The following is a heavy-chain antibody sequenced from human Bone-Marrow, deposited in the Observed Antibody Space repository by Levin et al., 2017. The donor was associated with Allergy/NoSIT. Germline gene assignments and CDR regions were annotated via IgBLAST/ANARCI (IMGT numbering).Heavy chain of an antibody. J-gene: IGHJ3*02. D-gene: IGHD2-2*01. CDR3: ATGHCSSASCPLDAFEI. Sequence: ASVKVSCKVSGYTLTELSFHWVRQAPGKGLEWLGGFDPEDAETVYAQRFRDRFTMTEDTSTDTAYMELSGLRSEDTAVYYCATGHCSSASCPLDAFEIWGQGTMVTVSS. CDR2: FDPEDAET. CDR1: GYTLTELS. V-gene: IGHV1-24*01.